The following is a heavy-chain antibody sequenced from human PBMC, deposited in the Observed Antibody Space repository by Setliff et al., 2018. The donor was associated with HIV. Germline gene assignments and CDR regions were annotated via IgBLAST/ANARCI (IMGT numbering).Heavy chain of an antibody. Sequence: ASVKVSCKASGYTFTGYYMHWVRQAPGQGLEWMGWISPNRGATNFAQKFLGRVTMTTDTSTSTAYMELRSLRSDDTAVYYCARTQYRTTWPGNYWGQGTLITVSS. D-gene: IGHD1-7*01. J-gene: IGHJ4*02. CDR2: ISPNRGAT. V-gene: IGHV1-2*02. CDR3: ARTQYRTTWPGNY. CDR1: GYTFTGYY.